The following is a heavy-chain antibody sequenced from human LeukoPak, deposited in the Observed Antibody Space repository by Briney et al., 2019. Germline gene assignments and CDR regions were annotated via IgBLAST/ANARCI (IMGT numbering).Heavy chain of an antibody. CDR3: TRDRDYGDFIFDY. J-gene: IGHJ4*02. CDR1: GFTFSSYA. Sequence: GGSLRLSCAASGFTFSSYAMSWFRQAPGKGLEWVGFIRSKAYGGTTEYAASVKGRFTISRDDSKSIAYLQMNSLKTEDTAVYYCTRDRDYGDFIFDYWGQGTLVTVSS. D-gene: IGHD4-17*01. V-gene: IGHV3-49*03. CDR2: IRSKAYGGTT.